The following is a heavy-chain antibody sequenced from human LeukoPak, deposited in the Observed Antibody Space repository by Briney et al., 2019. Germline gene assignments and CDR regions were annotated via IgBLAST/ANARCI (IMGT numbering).Heavy chain of an antibody. V-gene: IGHV3-30*18. CDR3: AKDRDGLGVAGVGY. J-gene: IGHJ4*02. D-gene: IGHD1-26*01. Sequence: PGGSLRLSCAASGFTFSSNDMHWVRQAPGKGLEWVAVISYDGSNKYYADSVKGRFTISRDNSKNTLYLQMSSLRAEDTAVYYCAKDRDGLGVAGVGYWGQGTLVTVSS. CDR1: GFTFSSND. CDR2: ISYDGSNK.